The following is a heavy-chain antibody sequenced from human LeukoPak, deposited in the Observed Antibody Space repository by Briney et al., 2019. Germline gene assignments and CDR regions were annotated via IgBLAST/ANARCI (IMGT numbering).Heavy chain of an antibody. CDR3: ARGSGYVSTGEMDC. D-gene: IGHD5-12*01. Sequence: GGSLRLSCAASGFTFSTYDMHWVRQATGKGLEWVSAIGTAGDTYYLGSVKGRFTISRENAKSSLYLQMNSLRAGDTAVYYCARGSGYVSTGEMDCWGQGTLVTVSS. V-gene: IGHV3-13*04. CDR2: IGTAGDT. J-gene: IGHJ4*02. CDR1: GFTFSTYD.